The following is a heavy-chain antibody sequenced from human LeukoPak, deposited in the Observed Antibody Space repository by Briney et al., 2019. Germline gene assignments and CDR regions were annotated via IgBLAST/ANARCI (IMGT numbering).Heavy chain of an antibody. CDR2: IGGGGYTT. J-gene: IGHJ4*02. D-gene: IGHD3-10*01. CDR1: GLTFGNYG. Sequence: GGSLRLSCVASGLTFGNYGMNWVRQAPVQGLEWVSSIGGGGYTTYYADSVRGRFTISRDNSKNSMYLQMSSLRAEDTAIYYCAEVESSYCRIWGQGTLVTVSS. CDR3: AEVESSYCRI. V-gene: IGHV3-23*01.